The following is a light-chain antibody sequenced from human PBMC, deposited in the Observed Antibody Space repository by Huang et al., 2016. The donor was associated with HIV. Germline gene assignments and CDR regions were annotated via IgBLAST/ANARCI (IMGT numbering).Light chain of an antibody. Sequence: DIVLTQSPGTLSVSPGERATVTCRASQTISTKYIAWYQQRPGQAPRLLIYVASNRRTGIPDRFSGSGSGTDFTLTISRLEPEDFAVYYCQHYGSSPTFGQGTRLEIK. V-gene: IGKV3-20*01. CDR3: QHYGSSPT. J-gene: IGKJ1*01. CDR2: VAS. CDR1: QTISTKY.